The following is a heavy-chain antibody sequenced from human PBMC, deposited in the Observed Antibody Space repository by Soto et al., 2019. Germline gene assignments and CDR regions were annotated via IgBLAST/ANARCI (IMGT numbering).Heavy chain of an antibody. CDR2: MYSSGSS. Sequence: SETLSLTCTVSGVSITSYKWSWIRQSPGKGLEWIAYMYSSGSSSYNPSLKSRVTISVDTSKNQYSLKVNSATAADTAVYYCETEWSAFDYWGQGILVTVSS. CDR3: ETEWSAFDY. V-gene: IGHV4-59*01. CDR1: GVSITSYK. D-gene: IGHD2-15*01. J-gene: IGHJ4*02.